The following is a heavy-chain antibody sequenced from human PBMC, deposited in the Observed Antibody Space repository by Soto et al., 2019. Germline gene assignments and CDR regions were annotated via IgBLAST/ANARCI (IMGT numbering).Heavy chain of an antibody. Sequence: PGGSLRLSCAASGFTSSSYGMHWVRQAPGKGLEWVAVISYDGSNKYYADSVKGRFTISRDNSKNTLYLQMNSLRAEDTAVYYCAKDLYSYSGYDYPPQYFDYSGQGTLVTVSS. D-gene: IGHD5-12*01. CDR1: GFTSSSYG. J-gene: IGHJ4*02. CDR2: ISYDGSNK. V-gene: IGHV3-30*18. CDR3: AKDLYSYSGYDYPPQYFDY.